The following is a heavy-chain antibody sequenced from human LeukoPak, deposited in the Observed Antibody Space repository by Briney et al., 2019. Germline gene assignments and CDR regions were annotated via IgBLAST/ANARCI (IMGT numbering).Heavy chain of an antibody. V-gene: IGHV4-61*02. CDR1: GGSISSGSYY. Sequence: PSETLSLTCTVSGGSISSGSYYCSWIRQPAGKGLEWIGRIYNSGNTNYNPSLKSRVTISVDTSKNQFSLKLSSVTAADTAVYYCASNKVGATLADYWGQGTLVTVSS. J-gene: IGHJ4*02. CDR2: IYNSGNT. D-gene: IGHD1-26*01. CDR3: ASNKVGATLADY.